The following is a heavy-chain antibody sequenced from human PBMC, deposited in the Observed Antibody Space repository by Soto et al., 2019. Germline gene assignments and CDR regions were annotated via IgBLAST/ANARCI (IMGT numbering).Heavy chain of an antibody. CDR3: ARDGGGYNYGGHFDY. CDR2: IYSGGTT. CDR1: GLNVNRQY. J-gene: IGHJ4*02. D-gene: IGHD5-18*01. V-gene: IGHV3-53*01. Sequence: EVQLVESGGGLIQPGGSLRLSCETSGLNVNRQYMSWLRQAPGKGVEWVSTIYSGGTTYYTDSVKGRFTISRDISKNTLYLHMNSLRAEDTAVYYCARDGGGYNYGGHFDYWGQGTLVTVSS.